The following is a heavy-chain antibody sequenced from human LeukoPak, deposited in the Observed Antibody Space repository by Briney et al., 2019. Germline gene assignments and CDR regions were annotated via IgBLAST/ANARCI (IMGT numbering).Heavy chain of an antibody. Sequence: PGGSLRLSCAGSGFTFSSNAMSWVRQAPGKGLEWVAVTSSDLNVKLYADSVKGRFTISRDNSRSTLYLQMNSLRPEDTAIYYCAREGYYGSGSPPSLYFDYWGQGTLVTVSS. CDR1: GFTFSSNA. CDR3: AREGYYGSGSPPSLYFDY. V-gene: IGHV3-30*03. D-gene: IGHD3-10*01. CDR2: TSSDLNVK. J-gene: IGHJ4*02.